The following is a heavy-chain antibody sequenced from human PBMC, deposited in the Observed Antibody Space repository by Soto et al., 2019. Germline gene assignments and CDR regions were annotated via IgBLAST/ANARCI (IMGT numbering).Heavy chain of an antibody. J-gene: IGHJ5*02. CDR1: GDSISTNSYS. Sequence: SETLSLTCTVSGDSISTNSYSWGWIRQPPGQGLEWIGLFYYSGSTHYNPSLKSRLTVSVDTSKNQFSLRVSSVTAADTAVYYCAREVEVGAAAANNWFDPWGQGTLVTVSS. V-gene: IGHV4-39*02. D-gene: IGHD6-13*01. CDR2: FYYSGST. CDR3: AREVEVGAAAANNWFDP.